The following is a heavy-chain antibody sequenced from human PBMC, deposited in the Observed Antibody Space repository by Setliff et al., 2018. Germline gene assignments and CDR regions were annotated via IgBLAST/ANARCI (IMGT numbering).Heavy chain of an antibody. CDR3: SRLVLFCTRTVCQRLSGDDY. CDR1: GYTFTDFG. D-gene: IGHD3-10*01. CDR2: ISPYNGNT. V-gene: IGHV1-18*01. Sequence: ASVKVSCKASGYTFTDFGVSWVRQAPGQGLEWVGWISPYNGNTSYAPKFQGTAIMTTHTATTTAYLELRSLRSDDTAVYFCSRLVLFCTRTVCQRLSGDDYWGQGTLVTVSS. J-gene: IGHJ4*02.